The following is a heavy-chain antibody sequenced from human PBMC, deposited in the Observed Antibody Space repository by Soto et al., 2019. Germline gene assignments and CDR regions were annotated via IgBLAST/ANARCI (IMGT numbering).Heavy chain of an antibody. CDR1: GFTFSSYA. CDR2: ISFDGSHN. CDR3: ARGPSSLTRLDY. J-gene: IGHJ4*02. V-gene: IGHV3-30-3*01. Sequence: PGGSQTLPCAASGFTFSSYAMNWVRQAAGKGLEGVADISFDGSHNSYADPENGRFNITRDNSKNTQYLQINSPRAKDTAVIFCARGPSSLTRLDYWGQGTLVADSS. D-gene: IGHD2-2*01.